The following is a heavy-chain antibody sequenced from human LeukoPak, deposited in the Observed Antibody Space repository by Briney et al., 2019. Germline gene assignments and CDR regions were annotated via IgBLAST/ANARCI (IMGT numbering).Heavy chain of an antibody. V-gene: IGHV4-34*01. CDR3: ARGPMYYDFWSGYPNLDY. D-gene: IGHD3-3*01. CDR2: INHSGST. Sequence: TSETLSLTCAVYGGSFSGYYWSWIRQPPGKGLEWIGEINHSGSTNYNPSLKSRVTISVDTSKNQFSLKLSSVTAADTAVYYCARGPMYYDFWSGYPNLDYWGQGTLVTVSS. J-gene: IGHJ4*02. CDR1: GGSFSGYY.